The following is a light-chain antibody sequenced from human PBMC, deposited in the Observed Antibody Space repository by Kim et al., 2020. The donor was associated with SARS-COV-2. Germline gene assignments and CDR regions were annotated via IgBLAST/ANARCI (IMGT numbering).Light chain of an antibody. J-gene: IGLJ3*02. CDR3: QVWDSSNDHPV. CDR1: NIGSKS. Sequence: SYELTQPPSVSVAPGKTARITCGGNNIGSKSVHWYQQKPGQAPVLVIYYDSDRPSGIPERFSGSNSGNTATLTISRVAAGDEADYFCQVWDSSNDHPVFGGGTKLTVL. V-gene: IGLV3-21*04. CDR2: YDS.